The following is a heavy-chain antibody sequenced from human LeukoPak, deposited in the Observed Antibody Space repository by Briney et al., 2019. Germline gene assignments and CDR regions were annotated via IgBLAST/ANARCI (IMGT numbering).Heavy chain of an antibody. D-gene: IGHD2-2*02. V-gene: IGHV4-34*01. CDR3: ARDSPDCGSTTCYKDWFDP. J-gene: IGHJ5*02. Sequence: PGGSLRLSCAASGFTFSSYTMNWVRQAPGKGLEWIGEINHSGSTNYNPSLKSRVTISVDTSMNQFSLKLSSVTAADTAVYYCARDSPDCGSTTCYKDWFDPWGQGTLVTVSS. CDR1: GFTFSSYT. CDR2: INHSGST.